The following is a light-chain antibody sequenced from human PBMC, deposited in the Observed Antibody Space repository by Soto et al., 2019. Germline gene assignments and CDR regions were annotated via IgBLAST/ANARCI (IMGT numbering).Light chain of an antibody. CDR3: QQYNACPPT. V-gene: IGKV3-15*01. J-gene: IGKJ1*01. Sequence: EVVMTQFPATLSVSPGEKVTLSCRASQSISSNLAWYQLKAGQTPRLLVYGASTRATGFPGKFSGSGSGTKFTLTISDLQSEDFAFYFCQQYNACPPTFGHETKVDIK. CDR2: GAS. CDR1: QSISSN.